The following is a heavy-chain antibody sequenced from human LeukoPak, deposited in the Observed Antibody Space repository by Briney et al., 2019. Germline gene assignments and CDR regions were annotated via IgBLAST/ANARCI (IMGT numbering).Heavy chain of an antibody. CDR2: IYYSGST. D-gene: IGHD3-16*01. CDR3: ARGESVSYYFDY. V-gene: IGHV4-39*01. Sequence: SETKSLTCTVSGGSISSSSYYWCWIRQPPGKGLEWIGSIYYSGSTYYNPSLKSRVTISVDTSKNQFSLKLSSVTAADTAVYYCARGESVSYYFDYWGQGTLVTVSS. J-gene: IGHJ4*02. CDR1: GGSISSSSYY.